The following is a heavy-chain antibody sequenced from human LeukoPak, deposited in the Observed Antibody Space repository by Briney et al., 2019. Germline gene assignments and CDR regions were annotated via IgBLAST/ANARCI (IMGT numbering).Heavy chain of an antibody. J-gene: IGHJ4*02. V-gene: IGHV3-30*02. CDR3: AKGAGTYEYFDC. D-gene: IGHD1-26*01. CDR1: GFSFSNYA. CDR2: IRYDGSMK. Sequence: PGGSLRLSCVASGFSFSNYAMHWVRQAPGEGLEWVALIRYDGSMKYYADSVKGRFTISRDNSNHTLLLQMNSLRGEDTAVYYCAKGAGTYEYFDCWGQGTLVTVSS.